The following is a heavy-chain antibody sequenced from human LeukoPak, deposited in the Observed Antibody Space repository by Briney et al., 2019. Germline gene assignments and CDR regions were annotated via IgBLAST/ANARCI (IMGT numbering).Heavy chain of an antibody. D-gene: IGHD1-20*01. J-gene: IGHJ4*02. CDR2: INTDGSTT. Sequence: GGSLRLSCAASGFTFNAHWMHWVRQTPEKGRVWLSRINTDGSTTNYADAVKGRFTISRDNAKDTLYLQMNSLRVEDTAVYYCARDLNWNQADYWGQGSLVTVSS. CDR3: ARDLNWNQADY. CDR1: GFTFNAHW. V-gene: IGHV3-74*01.